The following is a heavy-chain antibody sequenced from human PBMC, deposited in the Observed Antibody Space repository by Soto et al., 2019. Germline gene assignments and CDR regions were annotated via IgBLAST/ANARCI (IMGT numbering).Heavy chain of an antibody. D-gene: IGHD3-10*01. J-gene: IGHJ4*02. CDR1: GYIFTNFP. Sequence: QVQLVQSGAELKNPGASVKVSCKASGYIFTNFPIHWVRQAPGQRLEWMGWINAANGDTGYSQKFQGRVTFTRDTSACIVYMEMSSLISEDTAVYYCARKDYYGSGCYYFDYWGQGTLVTVSS. V-gene: IGHV1-3*01. CDR2: INAANGDT. CDR3: ARKDYYGSGCYYFDY.